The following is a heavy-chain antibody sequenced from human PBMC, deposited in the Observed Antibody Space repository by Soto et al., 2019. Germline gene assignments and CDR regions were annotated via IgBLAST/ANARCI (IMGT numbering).Heavy chain of an antibody. V-gene: IGHV3-30-3*01. CDR2: ISYDGSNK. Sequence: GGSLRLSCAASGFTFSSYAMHWVRQAPGKGLEWVAVISYDGSNKYYADSVKGRFTISRDNSKNTLYLQMNSLRAEDTAVYYCARDGRQLARNYYYYGMDVWGQGTTVTVSS. D-gene: IGHD6-6*01. CDR1: GFTFSSYA. CDR3: ARDGRQLARNYYYYGMDV. J-gene: IGHJ6*02.